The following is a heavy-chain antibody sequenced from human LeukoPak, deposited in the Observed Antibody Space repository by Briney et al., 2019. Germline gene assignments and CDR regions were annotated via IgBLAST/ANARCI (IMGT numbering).Heavy chain of an antibody. D-gene: IGHD4-11*01. CDR2: ISYDGSNK. CDR3: AESVTHYYYGMDV. V-gene: IGHV3-30*18. Sequence: QTGGSLRLSCAASGFTFSSYGMHWVRQAPGKGLEWVAVISYDGSNKYYADSVKGRFTISRDNSKNTLYLQMNSLRAEDTAVHYCAESVTHYYYGMDVWGQGTTVTVSS. J-gene: IGHJ6*02. CDR1: GFTFSSYG.